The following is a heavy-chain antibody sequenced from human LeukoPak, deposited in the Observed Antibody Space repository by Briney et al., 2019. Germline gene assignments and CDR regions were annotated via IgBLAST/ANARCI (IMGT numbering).Heavy chain of an antibody. CDR2: ISTDGTST. V-gene: IGHV3-74*01. J-gene: IGHJ4*02. CDR3: AGCGGDCYSPDS. Sequence: GGSLRLSCAASGFTFSSYWMHWVRQAPGEGLVWVSRISTDGTSTSYADSVKGRFTISRDNAKNTLYLQMNSLRAEDTAVYYCAGCGGDCYSPDSWGQGALVTVSS. CDR1: GFTFSSYW. D-gene: IGHD2-21*01.